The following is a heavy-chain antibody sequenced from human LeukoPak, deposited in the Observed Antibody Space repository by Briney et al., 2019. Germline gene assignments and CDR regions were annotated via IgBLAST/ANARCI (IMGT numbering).Heavy chain of an antibody. J-gene: IGHJ4*02. CDR2: ISNNGGYT. D-gene: IGHD2-15*01. CDR3: AKQLGYCSDGSCYFPY. CDR1: RFIFSSYH. Sequence: GGSLRLSCAASRFIFSSYHMHWVRQPPGKGLEWVSAISNNGGYTYYADSVQGRFTISRDNSKSTLCLQMNSLRAEDTAVYYCAKQLGYCSDGSCYFPYWGQGTLVTVSS. V-gene: IGHV3-23*01.